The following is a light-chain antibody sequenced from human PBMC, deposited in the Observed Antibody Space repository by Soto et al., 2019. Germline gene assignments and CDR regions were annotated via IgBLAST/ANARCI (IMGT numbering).Light chain of an antibody. CDR2: EVS. CDR1: SSDVGYYNY. V-gene: IGLV2-14*01. Sequence: QSALTQPASVSGSPGQSITISCTGTSSDVGYYNYVSWCQQHPGKAPKLMIYEVSNRPSGVSNRFSGSKSGNTASLTISGLQAEDEADYYCSSYAGSSAWVFGGGTKLTVL. J-gene: IGLJ3*02. CDR3: SSYAGSSAWV.